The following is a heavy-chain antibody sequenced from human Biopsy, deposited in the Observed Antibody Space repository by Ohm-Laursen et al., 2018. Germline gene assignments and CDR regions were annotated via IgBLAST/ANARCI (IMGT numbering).Heavy chain of an antibody. CDR3: TRAETGSWSRLCFDY. CDR2: INSDGSST. Sequence: SLRLSCAASEFIFSRFWMYWVRQAPGKGLVWVSRINSDGSSTNYADAVKGRFTISRDNTKNTVFLQMNSLRAEGTDVYYCTRAETGSWSRLCFDYWGQGTLVTVSS. J-gene: IGHJ4*02. CDR1: EFIFSRFW. V-gene: IGHV3-74*01. D-gene: IGHD2/OR15-2a*01.